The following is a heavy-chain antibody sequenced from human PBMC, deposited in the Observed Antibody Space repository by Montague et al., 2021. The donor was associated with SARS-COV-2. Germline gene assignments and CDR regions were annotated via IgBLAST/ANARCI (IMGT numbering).Heavy chain of an antibody. D-gene: IGHD2-15*01. CDR1: GFTFSRYW. J-gene: IGHJ4*02. Sequence: SLRLSCAASGFTFSRYWMSWVRQAPGRGLEWVANIQQDESEKNYVGSVKGRFTISRDNGRNALYLQVNSLRVEDTALYYCARVVKGGQDQDYWGQGTLVTVSS. CDR2: IQQDESEK. CDR3: ARVVKGGQDQDY. V-gene: IGHV3-7*01.